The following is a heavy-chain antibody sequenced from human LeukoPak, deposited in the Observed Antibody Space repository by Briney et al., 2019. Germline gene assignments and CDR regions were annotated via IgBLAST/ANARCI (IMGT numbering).Heavy chain of an antibody. D-gene: IGHD3-22*01. Sequence: SVKVSCKVSGYTLTELSMHWVRQAPGQGLEWMGGIIPIFGTANYAQKFQGRVTITADESTSTAYMELSSLRSEDTAVYYCAREGSHYYDSSGKTSDAFDIWGQGTMVTVSS. CDR3: AREGSHYYDSSGKTSDAFDI. J-gene: IGHJ3*02. CDR1: GYTLTELS. V-gene: IGHV1-69*13. CDR2: IIPIFGTA.